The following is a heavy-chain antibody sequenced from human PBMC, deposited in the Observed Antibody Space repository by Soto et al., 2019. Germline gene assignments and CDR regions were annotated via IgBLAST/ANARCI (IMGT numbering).Heavy chain of an antibody. D-gene: IGHD3-22*01. CDR2: INPNSSGT. J-gene: IGHJ6*02. Sequence: GASVKVSCKATGYSLRGHYIHWVRPTPGQGLEGMGWINPNSSGTVYAQKFQGRVTMTRDTSLTTVYMQLNRLTSDDSAVYYCARDLIVDGPDNYAMDVWGQGTTVTVSS. CDR1: GYSLRGHY. V-gene: IGHV1-2*02. CDR3: ARDLIVDGPDNYAMDV.